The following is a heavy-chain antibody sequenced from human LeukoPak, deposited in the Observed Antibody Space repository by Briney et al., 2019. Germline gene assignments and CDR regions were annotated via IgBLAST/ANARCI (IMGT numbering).Heavy chain of an antibody. D-gene: IGHD6-19*01. Sequence: SETLSLTCIVSDYSISSGYYWGWIRQPPGKGLEWIGTIYHSGSSYYNPSLKSRFTMSVDTSKNQFSLRLRSVTAADTAVYYCARGTGWSYYFDYWGRGTMVTVSS. V-gene: IGHV4-38-2*02. CDR2: IYHSGSS. CDR1: DYSISSGYY. J-gene: IGHJ4*02. CDR3: ARGTGWSYYFDY.